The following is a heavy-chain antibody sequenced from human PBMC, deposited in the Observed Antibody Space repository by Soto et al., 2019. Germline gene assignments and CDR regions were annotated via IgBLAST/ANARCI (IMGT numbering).Heavy chain of an antibody. CDR1: GYGLCNSA. J-gene: IGHJ4*02. Sequence: SEKVSYKTSGYGLCNSALGWFPQAPGQGPGCLGWISTYNGNYNHARRVEGRFTMTTETATSTAYTELSSLRSGDTAIYYCARARNRGNYFDFCGLGTPVTVS. D-gene: IGHD3-3*01. V-gene: IGHV1-18*01. CDR3: ARARNRGNYFDF. CDR2: ISTYNGNY.